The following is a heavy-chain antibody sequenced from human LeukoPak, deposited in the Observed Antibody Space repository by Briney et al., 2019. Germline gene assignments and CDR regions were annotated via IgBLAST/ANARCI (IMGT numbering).Heavy chain of an antibody. CDR1: GYTFTSYD. CDR2: MNPNSGNT. D-gene: IGHD6-19*01. CDR3: ARVTAVAGTLWFDP. J-gene: IGHJ5*02. V-gene: IGHV1-8*01. Sequence: ASVKVSCKASGYTFTSYDINWVRQATGQGLEWMGWMNPNSGNTGYAQKFQGRVTMTRNTSISTAYMELSSLRSEDTAVYYCARVTAVAGTLWFDPWGQGTLVTVSS.